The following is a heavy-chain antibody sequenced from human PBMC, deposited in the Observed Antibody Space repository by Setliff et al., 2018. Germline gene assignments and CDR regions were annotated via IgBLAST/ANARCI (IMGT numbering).Heavy chain of an antibody. J-gene: IGHJ6*02. Sequence: ASVKVSCKSSGYIFSDYGITWVRQAPGQGLEWMGWANNNNFNTNYAQKFQGRVTMTTDTSTNTVFMELRSLRSDDTAMFYCARVVYYASGSSLSYGMDVWGQGTAVTVSS. CDR1: GYIFSDYG. CDR2: ANNNNFNT. CDR3: ARVVYYASGSSLSYGMDV. D-gene: IGHD3-10*01. V-gene: IGHV1-18*01.